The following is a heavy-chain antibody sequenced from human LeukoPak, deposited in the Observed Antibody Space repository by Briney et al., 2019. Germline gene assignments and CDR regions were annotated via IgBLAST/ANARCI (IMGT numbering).Heavy chain of an antibody. V-gene: IGHV4-38-2*01. CDR2: IYHSGST. D-gene: IGHD3-10*01. CDR3: ARHEGGEYYYGSEGGLRPPDAFDI. CDR1: GYSISSGYY. J-gene: IGHJ3*02. Sequence: SETLSLTCAVSGYSISSGYYWGWIRQPPGKGLEWIGSIYHSGSTYYNPSLKSRVTISVDTSKNQFSLKLSSVTAADAAVYYCARHEGGEYYYGSEGGLRPPDAFDIWGQGTMVTVSS.